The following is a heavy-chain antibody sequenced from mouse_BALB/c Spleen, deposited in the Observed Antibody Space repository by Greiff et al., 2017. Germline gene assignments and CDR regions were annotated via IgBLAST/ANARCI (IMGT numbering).Heavy chain of an antibody. J-gene: IGHJ3*01. V-gene: IGHV2-9*02. Sequence: VMLVESGPGLVAPSQSLSITCTVSGFSLTSYGVHWVRQPPGKGLEWLGVIWAGGSTNYNSALMSRLSISKDNSKSQVFLKMNSLQTDDTAMYYCAGYDYDRFAYWGQGTLVTVSA. CDR2: IWAGGST. CDR1: GFSLTSYG. D-gene: IGHD2-4*01. CDR3: AGYDYDRFAY.